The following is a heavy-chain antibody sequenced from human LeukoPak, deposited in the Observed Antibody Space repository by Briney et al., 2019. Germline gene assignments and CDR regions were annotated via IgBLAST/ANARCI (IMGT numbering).Heavy chain of an antibody. J-gene: IGHJ4*02. CDR1: GFTFSSYS. D-gene: IGHD3-10*01. V-gene: IGHV3-21*01. Sequence: GGSLRLSCTASGFTFSSYSMNWVRQAPGKGLEWVSSISSSSSYIYYADSVKGRFTISRDNATNSLYLQMNSLRAEDTAVYYCARGIWFGEFKDWGQGTLVTVSS. CDR2: ISSSSSYI. CDR3: ARGIWFGEFKD.